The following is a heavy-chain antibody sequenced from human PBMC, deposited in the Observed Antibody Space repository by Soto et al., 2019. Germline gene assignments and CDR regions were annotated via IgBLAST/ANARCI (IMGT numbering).Heavy chain of an antibody. CDR2: ISSSSSYI. D-gene: IGHD3-16*01. CDR1: GFTFSSYS. J-gene: IGHJ6*02. V-gene: IGHV3-21*01. CDR3: ARDGGKNYYGMDV. Sequence: EVQLVESGGGLVKPGGSLRLSCAASGFTFSSYSMNWVRQAPGKGLEWVSSISSSSSYIYYADSVKGRFTISRDNAKNSLYLQMNRLRAEDTAVYYCARDGGKNYYGMDVWGQGTTVTVSS.